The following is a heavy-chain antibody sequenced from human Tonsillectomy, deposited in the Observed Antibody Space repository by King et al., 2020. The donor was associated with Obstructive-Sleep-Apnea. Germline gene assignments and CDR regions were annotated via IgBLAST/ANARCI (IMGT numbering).Heavy chain of an antibody. D-gene: IGHD3-10*01. CDR1: GYTFTGYY. J-gene: IGHJ4*02. V-gene: IGHV1-2*02. CDR3: ARDMSAYDSTSPAY. Sequence: QLVQSGAEVKKPGASVKVSCKASGYTFTGYYIHWVRQAPGQGLEWMGWISPNSGATQYAQKFQGRGTMTRDTSISTAYMDLSRLRSDDTAIYYCARDMSAYDSTSPAYWGQGTLVTVSS. CDR2: ISPNSGAT.